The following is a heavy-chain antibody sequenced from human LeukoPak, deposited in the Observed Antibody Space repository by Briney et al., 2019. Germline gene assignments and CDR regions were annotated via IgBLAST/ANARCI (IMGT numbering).Heavy chain of an antibody. CDR1: GGSLSGYS. V-gene: IGHV4-59*01. CDR2: ISYSGST. D-gene: IGHD4-23*01. Sequence: SETLSLTCTVSGGSLSGYSLNWIRQPPGKGLERIGYISYSGSTSYNPSLKSRVTISVDTSKNQFSLKLNSVTAADTAVYCCASDYGGTYNWYFDLWGRGTLVTVSS. CDR3: ASDYGGTYNWYFDL. J-gene: IGHJ2*01.